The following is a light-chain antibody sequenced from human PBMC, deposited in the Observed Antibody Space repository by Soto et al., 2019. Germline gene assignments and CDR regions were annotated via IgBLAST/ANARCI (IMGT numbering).Light chain of an antibody. V-gene: IGKV1-9*01. CDR1: QGISSY. CDR2: AAS. J-gene: IGKJ1*01. CDR3: RQLNSYPWT. Sequence: DIQLTQSPSFLSASVGDRVTITCRARQGISSYLAWYQQKPGKVPKLLIYAASTLQSGVPSRFSGSGSGTEFTLTISSLQPEDFATYYWRQLNSYPWTFGQGTKVEIK.